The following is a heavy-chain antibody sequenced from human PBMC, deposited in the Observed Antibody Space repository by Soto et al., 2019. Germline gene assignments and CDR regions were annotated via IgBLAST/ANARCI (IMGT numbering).Heavy chain of an antibody. J-gene: IGHJ4*02. D-gene: IGHD1-26*01. CDR1: GFTFSSYS. V-gene: IGHV3-48*01. CDR2: ISSSSSTI. Sequence: EVQLVESGGGLVQPGGSLRLSCAASGFTFSSYSMNWVRQAPGKGLEWVSYISSSSSTIYYADSVKGRFTISRDNAKNSLYLQMNSLRAEDTAVYYFAREVRDEWELNYFDYWGQGTLVTVSS. CDR3: AREVRDEWELNYFDY.